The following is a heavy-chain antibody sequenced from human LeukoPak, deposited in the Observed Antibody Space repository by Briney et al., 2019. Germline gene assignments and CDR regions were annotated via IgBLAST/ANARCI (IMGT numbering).Heavy chain of an antibody. Sequence: GASLQISCKGSGSIFTSYWIGWVRPLPGKGLEWMGIIYPGDSDTRYSPSFQGQVTISADKSISTAYLQWSSLKASDTAMYYCARGDILNWFDPWGQGTLVTVSS. J-gene: IGHJ5*02. V-gene: IGHV5-51*01. D-gene: IGHD2-15*01. CDR3: ARGDILNWFDP. CDR1: GSIFTSYW. CDR2: IYPGDSDT.